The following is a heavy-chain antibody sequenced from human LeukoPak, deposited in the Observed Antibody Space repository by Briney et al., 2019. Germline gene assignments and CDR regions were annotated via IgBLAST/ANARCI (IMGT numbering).Heavy chain of an antibody. CDR1: GYTFTSYD. D-gene: IGHD3-10*01. CDR3: ARGGSGSYLPYYYYFMDV. V-gene: IGHV1-2*02. Sequence: ASVKVSCKASGYTFTSYDINWVRQATGQGLEWMGWINPNSGGTNYAQHFQGRVTMTRDTSISTAYIELSSLRSDDTAVYYCARGGSGSYLPYYYYFMDVWGKGTTVTVSS. J-gene: IGHJ6*03. CDR2: INPNSGGT.